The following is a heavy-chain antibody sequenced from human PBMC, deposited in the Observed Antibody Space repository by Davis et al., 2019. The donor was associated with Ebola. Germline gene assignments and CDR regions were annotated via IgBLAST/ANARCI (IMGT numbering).Heavy chain of an antibody. CDR1: GGSISSGDYY. J-gene: IGHJ5*02. Sequence: SETLSLTCTVSGGSISSGDYYWNWIRQPPGKGLEWIGYISYSGNTYYNPSLKSRVTISVDTSKNQFSLKLSSVTAADTAVYYCARDRRNNWFDPWGQGTLVTVSS. CDR3: ARDRRNNWFDP. CDR2: ISYSGNT. V-gene: IGHV4-30-4*02.